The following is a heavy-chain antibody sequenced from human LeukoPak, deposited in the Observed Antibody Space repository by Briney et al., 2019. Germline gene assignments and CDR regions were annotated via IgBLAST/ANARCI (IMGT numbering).Heavy chain of an antibody. J-gene: IGHJ6*02. V-gene: IGHV1-69*04. CDR1: GGTFSSYA. CDR2: IIPILGIA. Sequence: GASVKVSCKASGGTFSSYAISWVRQAPGQGLEWMGRIIPILGIANYAQKFQGRVTITADKSTSTAYMELSSLRSEDTAVYYCARVTYDFWSSQHYYGMDVWGQGTTVTVSS. D-gene: IGHD3-3*01. CDR3: ARVTYDFWSSQHYYGMDV.